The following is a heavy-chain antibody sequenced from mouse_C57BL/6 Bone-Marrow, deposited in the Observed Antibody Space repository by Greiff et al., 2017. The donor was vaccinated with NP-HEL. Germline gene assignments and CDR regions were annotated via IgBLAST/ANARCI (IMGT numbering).Heavy chain of an antibody. CDR2: INPSTGGT. Sequence: EVQLQQSGPELVKPGASVKISCKASGYSFTGYYMNWVKQSPEKSLEWIGEINPSTGGTTYNQKFKAKATLTVDKSSSTAYMQLKSLTSEDSAVYYCARRGTTVVAHDFDYWGQGTTLTDSS. D-gene: IGHD1-1*01. CDR1: GYSFTGYY. CDR3: ARRGTTVVAHDFDY. J-gene: IGHJ2*01. V-gene: IGHV1-42*01.